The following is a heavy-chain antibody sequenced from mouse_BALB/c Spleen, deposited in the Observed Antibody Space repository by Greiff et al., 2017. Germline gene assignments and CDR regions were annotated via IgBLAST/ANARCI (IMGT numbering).Heavy chain of an antibody. CDR1: GYTFSSYW. J-gene: IGHJ4*01. CDR2: ILPGSGST. CDR3: ARRGYYYGSSYLYAMDY. D-gene: IGHD1-1*01. V-gene: IGHV1-9*01. Sequence: QVQLQQSGAELMKPGASVKISCKATGYTFSSYWIEWVKQRPGHGLEWIGEILPGSGSTNYNEKFKGKATFTADTSSNTAYMQLSSLTSEDSAVYYCARRGYYYGSSYLYAMDYWGQGTSVTVSS.